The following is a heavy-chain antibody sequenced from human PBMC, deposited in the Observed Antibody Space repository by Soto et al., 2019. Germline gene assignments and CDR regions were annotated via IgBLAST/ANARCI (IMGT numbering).Heavy chain of an antibody. CDR1: GGSISSSSYY. D-gene: IGHD3-10*01. CDR2: IYYSGST. J-gene: IGHJ4*02. CDR3: ASLWFGELTFDY. Sequence: PSETLSLTCTVSGGSISSSSYYWGWIRQPPGKGLEWIGSIYYSGSTYYNTSLKSRVTKSVDTSKNKLYLKLSSVTAADTAVYYCASLWFGELTFDYWGQGTLVTAPQ. V-gene: IGHV4-39*01.